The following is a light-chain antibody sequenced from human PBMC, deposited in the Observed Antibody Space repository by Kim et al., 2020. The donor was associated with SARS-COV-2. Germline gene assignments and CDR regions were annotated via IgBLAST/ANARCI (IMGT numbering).Light chain of an antibody. Sequence: KTVTICCTHSSGNHARNNVPWYQQRPGSAPTTVIYGDTQRPSGIPDRFSGSVDSASHSASLTISGLKTEDEADYCWQSYDGSNPWVFGGGTKVTVL. J-gene: IGLJ3*02. V-gene: IGLV6-57*03. CDR3: QSYDGSNPWV. CDR1: SGNHARNN. CDR2: GDT.